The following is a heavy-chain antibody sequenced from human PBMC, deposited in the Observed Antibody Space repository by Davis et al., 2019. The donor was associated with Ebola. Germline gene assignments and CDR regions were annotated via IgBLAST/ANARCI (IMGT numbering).Heavy chain of an antibody. CDR1: GFTFSGSA. CDR3: GYQLLEGYGY. V-gene: IGHV3-73*01. Sequence: GESLKISCAASGFTFSGSAMHWVRQASGKGLEWVGRIRSKANSYATAYAASVKGRFTISRDDSKNTAYLQMNSLKTEDTAVYYCGYQLLEGYGYWGQGTLVTVSS. J-gene: IGHJ4*02. D-gene: IGHD2-2*01. CDR2: IRSKANSYAT.